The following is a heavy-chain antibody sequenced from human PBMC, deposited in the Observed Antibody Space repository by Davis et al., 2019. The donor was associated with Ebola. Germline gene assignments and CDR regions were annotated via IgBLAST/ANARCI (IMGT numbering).Heavy chain of an antibody. Sequence: ASVQVSCQAFGYTFIYYYINWVRQTPGQGLEWMGRINPKSGATTYAQRFQGRVTMTRDTSSGTAYMDLGSLKSDDTAVYYCARGPAANAPLDYWGQGTLVTVSS. CDR3: ARGPAANAPLDY. D-gene: IGHD2-2*01. V-gene: IGHV1-2*02. J-gene: IGHJ4*02. CDR2: INPKSGAT. CDR1: GYTFIYYY.